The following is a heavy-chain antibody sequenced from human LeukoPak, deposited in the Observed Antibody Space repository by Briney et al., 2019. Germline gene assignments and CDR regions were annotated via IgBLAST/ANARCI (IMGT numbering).Heavy chain of an antibody. CDR1: GFTFSSYA. D-gene: IGHD6-13*01. J-gene: IGHJ3*02. CDR2: ISGSGGST. CDR3: AKAPGIAAAGTGAFDI. V-gene: IGHV3-23*01. Sequence: GGSLRLSCAASGFTFSSYAMSWVRQAPGKGLEWVSAISGSGGSTYYADSVKGRFTISRDNSKNTLYLQMNSLRAEDTPVYYCAKAPGIAAAGTGAFDIWGQGTMVTVSS.